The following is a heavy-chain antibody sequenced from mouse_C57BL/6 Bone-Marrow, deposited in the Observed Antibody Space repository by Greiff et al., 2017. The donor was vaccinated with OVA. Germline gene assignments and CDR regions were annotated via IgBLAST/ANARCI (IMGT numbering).Heavy chain of an antibody. CDR3: ARQLTGKGGYYFDY. Sequence: EVKLMESGGGLVQPGGSLQLSCAASGFTFSDYYMYWVRQTPEKRLEWVAYISNGGGSTYYPDTVQGRFTISSDNAKNTLYLQMSRLKSEYTAMYYCARQLTGKGGYYFDYWGQGTTLTVSS. CDR2: ISNGGGST. CDR1: GFTFSDYY. V-gene: IGHV5-12*01. J-gene: IGHJ2*01. D-gene: IGHD4-1*01.